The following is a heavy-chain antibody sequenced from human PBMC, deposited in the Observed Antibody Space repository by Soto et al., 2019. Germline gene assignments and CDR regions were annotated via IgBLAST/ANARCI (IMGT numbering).Heavy chain of an antibody. J-gene: IGHJ6*02. V-gene: IGHV3-23*01. CDR2: ISGRGDST. Sequence: GGTLRLSCAGSGFIFGHYAMTWVRQAPGKGLEWISAISGRGDSTYYADAVKGRFTISRDNSKNTLYLQMNSLRFDDTAVYYCAMALYGIDDYLYSMGVWGQGTTVTVSS. CDR1: GFIFGHYA. CDR3: AMALYGIDDYLYSMGV. D-gene: IGHD2-21*01.